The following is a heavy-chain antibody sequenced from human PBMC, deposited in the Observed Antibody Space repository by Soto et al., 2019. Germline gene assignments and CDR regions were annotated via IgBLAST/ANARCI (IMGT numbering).Heavy chain of an antibody. J-gene: IGHJ4*02. D-gene: IGHD3-16*01. CDR3: VRAGDSYGYRGSYYFDY. CDR1: GYTFTNYG. Sequence: QVQLVQSAAEVKKPGASVKVSGKASGYTFTNYGISWERQAPGQGIEWVGWIGAYNGNTDYAQKFQGRVTMTADTSTSTAYMELRSLRSDDTALYFCVRAGDSYGYRGSYYFDYWGQGTLVTVSS. CDR2: IGAYNGNT. V-gene: IGHV1-18*01.